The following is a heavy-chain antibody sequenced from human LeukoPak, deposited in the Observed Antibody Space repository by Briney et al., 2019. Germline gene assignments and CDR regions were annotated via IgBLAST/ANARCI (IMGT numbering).Heavy chain of an antibody. CDR2: IYSGGNT. CDR1: GFTVSSNY. V-gene: IGHV3-53*01. CDR3: ARGRRDGYGSYYFDY. D-gene: IGHD5-24*01. J-gene: IGHJ4*02. Sequence: GGSLRLSCAASGFTVSSNYMSWVRQAPGKGLEWVSSIYSGGNTYYADSVKGRFTISRDNFKNTLSLQMNSLRAEDTAVYYCARGRRDGYGSYYFDYWGQGTLVTISS.